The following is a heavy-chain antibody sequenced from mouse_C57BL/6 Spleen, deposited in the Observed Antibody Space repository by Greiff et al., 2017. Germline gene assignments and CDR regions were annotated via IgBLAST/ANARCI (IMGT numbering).Heavy chain of an antibody. J-gene: IGHJ1*03. V-gene: IGHV1-81*01. CDR1: GYTFTSYG. D-gene: IGHD1-1*01. CDR3: ARGTTVVPYWYFDV. Sequence: QVQLMESGAELARPGASVKLSCKASGYTFTSYGISWVKQRTGQGLEWIGEIYPRSGNTYYNEKFKGKATLTADKSSSTAYMALRSLTSEDSAVYFCARGTTVVPYWYFDVWGTGTTVTVSS. CDR2: IYPRSGNT.